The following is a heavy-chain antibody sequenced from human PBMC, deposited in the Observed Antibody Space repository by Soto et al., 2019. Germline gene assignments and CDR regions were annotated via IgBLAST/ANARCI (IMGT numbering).Heavy chain of an antibody. V-gene: IGHV4-31*03. J-gene: IGHJ5*02. CDR1: GGSISSGGYY. CDR2: IYYSGST. Sequence: QVQLQESGPGLVKPSQTLSLTCTVSGGSISSGGYYWSWIRQHPGKGLEWIGYIYYSGSTYYTPYLKSRLTITVDTPKNQCSLKLRSVTAADTAVYYCARSVFPGGQGTLFTVSS. CDR3: ARSVFP.